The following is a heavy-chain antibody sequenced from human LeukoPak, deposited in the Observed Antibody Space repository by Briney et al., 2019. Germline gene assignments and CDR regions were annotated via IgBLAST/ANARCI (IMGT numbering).Heavy chain of an antibody. D-gene: IGHD2-2*02. Sequence: ASVTVSCKASGYTFTSYGISWVRQAPGQGLEWMGWISAYNGNTNYAQKLQGRVTMTTDTSTSTAYMELSSLRSEDTAVYYCARCSSTSCYRDYYYYGMDAWGKGTTVTVSS. CDR2: ISAYNGNT. J-gene: IGHJ6*04. V-gene: IGHV1-18*01. CDR1: GYTFTSYG. CDR3: ARCSSTSCYRDYYYYGMDA.